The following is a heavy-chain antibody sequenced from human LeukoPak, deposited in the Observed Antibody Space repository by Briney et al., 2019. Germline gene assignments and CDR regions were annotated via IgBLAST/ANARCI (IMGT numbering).Heavy chain of an antibody. V-gene: IGHV1-18*01. D-gene: IGHD3-10*01. CDR1: GYTFTSYG. Sequence: GASVKVSCKASGYTFTSYGISWVRQAPGQGLEWMGWISAYNGNTNYAQKLQGRVTMTTDTSTSTAYMELRSLRSDDTAVYYCARVLWFGELFDNWFDPWGQGTLVTVSS. J-gene: IGHJ5*02. CDR2: ISAYNGNT. CDR3: ARVLWFGELFDNWFDP.